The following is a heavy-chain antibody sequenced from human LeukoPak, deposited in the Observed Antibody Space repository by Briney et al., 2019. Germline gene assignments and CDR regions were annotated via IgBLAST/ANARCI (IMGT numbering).Heavy chain of an antibody. CDR1: GDSINSLD. CDR3: VKGGGNVRRYFEY. Sequence: ETLSLTCTVSGDSINSLDLWSWVRQPPGKGLEWVSSISVNGGTTYYADSVKGRFTISRDSSKNTLYLQMNSLRAEDTAVYYCVKGGGNVRRYFEYWGQGTLVTVSS. J-gene: IGHJ4*02. V-gene: IGHV3-23*01. D-gene: IGHD4-23*01. CDR2: ISVNGGTT.